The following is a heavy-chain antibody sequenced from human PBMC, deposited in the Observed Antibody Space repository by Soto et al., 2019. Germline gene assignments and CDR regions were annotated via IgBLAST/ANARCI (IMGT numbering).Heavy chain of an antibody. CDR1: GGSISSSNW. Sequence: SETLSLTCAVSGGSISSSNWWSWVRQPPGKGLEWIGEIYHSGSTNYNPSLKSRVTISVDKSKNQFSLKLSSVTAADTAVYYCARVIIAARHNWFDPWGQGTLVTVSS. V-gene: IGHV4-4*02. CDR2: IYHSGST. CDR3: ARVIIAARHNWFDP. D-gene: IGHD6-6*01. J-gene: IGHJ5*02.